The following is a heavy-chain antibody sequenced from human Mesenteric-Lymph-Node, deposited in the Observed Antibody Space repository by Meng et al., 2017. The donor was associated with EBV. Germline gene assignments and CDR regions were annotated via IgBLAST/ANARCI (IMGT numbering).Heavy chain of an antibody. V-gene: IGHV4-4*02. CDR2: IYPTGST. J-gene: IGHJ4*02. Sequence: VQLQASGPGLGKPSGTLSLTCAVSGDSISSSNWWNWVRQSPGKGLEWIGEIYPTGSTNYSPSFESRVTMSVDKSKNQFSLILNSVTAADTAMYYCARGVLFRGVIDLYYFDYWGQGTLVTVSS. CDR3: ARGVLFRGVIDLYYFDY. CDR1: GDSISSSNW. D-gene: IGHD2-21*01.